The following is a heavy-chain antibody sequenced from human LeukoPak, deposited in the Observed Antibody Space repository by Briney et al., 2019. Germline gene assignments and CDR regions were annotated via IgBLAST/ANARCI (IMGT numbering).Heavy chain of an antibody. CDR3: AGQQLGSRAFHF. CDR2: IYSSGLA. Sequence: SETLSLTCTVSSGSISSGNYFWTWIRQPAGKGLEWIGRIYSSGLANYSPSLKSRVTISADTSKNQFSLKLSSVTAADTAVYYCAGQQLGSRAFHFWGQGILVTVSS. J-gene: IGHJ4*02. V-gene: IGHV4-61*02. D-gene: IGHD6-13*01. CDR1: SGSISSGNYF.